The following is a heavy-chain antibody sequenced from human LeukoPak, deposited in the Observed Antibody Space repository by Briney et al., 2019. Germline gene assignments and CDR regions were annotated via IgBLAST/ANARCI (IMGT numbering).Heavy chain of an antibody. V-gene: IGHV4-34*01. CDR2: IDRSEST. D-gene: IGHD4-17*01. CDR1: GGSFSDYY. CDR3: ARLLSTVYWYFDL. Sequence: SETLSLTCAVYGGSFSDYYWTWIRQPPGKGLEWIGEIDRSESTNYNPSLKSRVTISVDTSTNQFSLNLSSVTAADTAVYYCARLLSTVYWYFDLWGRGTLVTVSS. J-gene: IGHJ2*01.